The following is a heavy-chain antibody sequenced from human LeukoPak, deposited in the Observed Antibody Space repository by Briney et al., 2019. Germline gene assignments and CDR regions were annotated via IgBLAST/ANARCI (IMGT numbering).Heavy chain of an antibody. Sequence: SETLSLTCAVYGGSFSGYYWSWIRQPPGKGLEWIGEINHSGSTNYNPSLKSRVTISVDTSKNQFSLKLSSVTAADTAVYYCARYSSGWYHQGWFDPWGQGTLVTVSS. V-gene: IGHV4-34*01. J-gene: IGHJ5*02. CDR1: GGSFSGYY. D-gene: IGHD6-19*01. CDR2: INHSGST. CDR3: ARYSSGWYHQGWFDP.